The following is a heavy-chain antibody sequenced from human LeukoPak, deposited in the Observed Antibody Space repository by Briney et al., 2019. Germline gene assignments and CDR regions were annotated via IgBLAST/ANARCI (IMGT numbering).Heavy chain of an antibody. CDR1: GFTFDDYA. CDR2: ISWNSGSI. CDR3: VGGITHIPTQPIDY. Sequence: PGGSLRLSCAASGFTFDDYAMHWVRQAPGKGLEWVSGISWNSGSIDYADSVKGRFTISRDNAKNSLYLQMNSLRGEDMAFYYCVGGITHIPTQPIDYWGQGTLVAVSS. D-gene: IGHD5-18*01. J-gene: IGHJ4*02. V-gene: IGHV3-9*03.